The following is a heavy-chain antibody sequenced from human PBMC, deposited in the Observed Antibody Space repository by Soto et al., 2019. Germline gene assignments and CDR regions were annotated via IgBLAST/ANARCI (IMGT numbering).Heavy chain of an antibody. D-gene: IGHD2-2*01. CDR2: ISYDGSNK. V-gene: IGHV3-30*18. J-gene: IGHJ6*02. CDR1: GFTFSSYG. Sequence: LRLSCAASGFTFSSYGMHWVRQAPGKGLEWVAVISYDGSNKYYADSVKGRFTISRDNSKNTLYLQMNSLRAEDTAVYYCAKDLFVVVPAAERGMDVWGQGXTVAVSS. CDR3: AKDLFVVVPAAERGMDV.